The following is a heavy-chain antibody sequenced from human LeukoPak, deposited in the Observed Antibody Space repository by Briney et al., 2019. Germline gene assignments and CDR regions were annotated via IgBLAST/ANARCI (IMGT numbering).Heavy chain of an antibody. J-gene: IGHJ5*02. V-gene: IGHV4-4*07. CDR1: GGSISSYY. D-gene: IGHD3-16*02. Sequence: PSETLSLTCTVSGGSISSYYWSWIRQPAGKGLEWIGRIYTSGSTNYNPSLKSRVTMSVDTSKNQSSLKLSSVTAADTAVYYCARDENGYVWGSFRAWGQGTLVTVSS. CDR2: IYTSGST. CDR3: ARDENGYVWGSFRA.